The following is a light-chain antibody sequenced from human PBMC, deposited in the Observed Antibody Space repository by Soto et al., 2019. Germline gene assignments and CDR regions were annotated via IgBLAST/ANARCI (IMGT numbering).Light chain of an antibody. CDR3: SSYSGSSFVL. J-gene: IGLJ2*01. CDR1: TSDVGGYNY. CDR2: DVS. Sequence: QSALTQPASVSGSPGQSITISCTGTTSDVGGYNYVSWYQQHPGKAPNLMIYDVSNWPSGIPSRFSGSKSGNTASLTISGLQAEDEADYYCSSYSGSSFVLFGGGTKLTVL. V-gene: IGLV2-14*01.